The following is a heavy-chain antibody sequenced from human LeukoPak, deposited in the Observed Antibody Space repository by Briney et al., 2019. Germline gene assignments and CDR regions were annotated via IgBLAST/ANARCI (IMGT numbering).Heavy chain of an antibody. J-gene: IGHJ4*02. CDR2: ISYDGSNK. CDR1: GFTFSSYA. D-gene: IGHD3-10*01. Sequence: SGGSLRLSCAASGFTFSSYAMHWVRQAPGKGLEWVAVISYDGSNKYYADSVKGRFTISRDNAMNTVYLQMNSLRAEDTALYYCTRDPYGSGSYWGQGILVTVSS. CDR3: TRDPYGSGSY. V-gene: IGHV3-30*04.